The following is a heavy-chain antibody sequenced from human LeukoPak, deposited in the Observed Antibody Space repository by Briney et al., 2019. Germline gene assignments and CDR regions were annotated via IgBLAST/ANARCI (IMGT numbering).Heavy chain of an antibody. J-gene: IGHJ4*02. CDR1: GFTFSSYG. V-gene: IGHV3-30*18. D-gene: IGHD4-17*01. CDR3: AKATVTLFDY. Sequence: PGRSLRLSCAASGFTFSSYGMHWVRQAPGKGLEWVAVKSYDGSNKYYADSVKGRFTISRDNSKNTLYLQMNSLRAEDTAVYYCAKATVTLFDYWGQGTLVTVSS. CDR2: KSYDGSNK.